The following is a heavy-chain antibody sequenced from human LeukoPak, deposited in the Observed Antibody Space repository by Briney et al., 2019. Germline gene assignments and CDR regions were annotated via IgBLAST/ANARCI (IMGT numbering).Heavy chain of an antibody. D-gene: IGHD5-12*01. Sequence: PGGSLRLSCVVSGFTFRRYAMSWVSQAAGKGLGWDSGISGSGGRTTYADSVKGWFTIPRDHPKNTVYLQMNRLRAENTAVYYSAKDSRYSRNIKAFDIWGQETMVTVSS. CDR2: ISGSGGRT. J-gene: IGHJ3*02. CDR3: AKDSRYSRNIKAFDI. V-gene: IGHV3-23*01. CDR1: GFTFRRYA.